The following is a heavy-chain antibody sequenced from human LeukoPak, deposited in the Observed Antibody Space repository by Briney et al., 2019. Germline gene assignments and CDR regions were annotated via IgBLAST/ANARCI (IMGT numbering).Heavy chain of an antibody. CDR1: GGTFSSYA. Sequence: SVKVSCKASGGTFSSYAISWVRQAPGQGLEWMGGIIAIFGIANYAQKFQGRVTITADESTSTAYMELSSLRSEDTAVYYCVSGQENFDYWGQGTLVTVSS. CDR2: IIAIFGIA. D-gene: IGHD3-10*01. V-gene: IGHV1-69*13. CDR3: VSGQENFDY. J-gene: IGHJ4*02.